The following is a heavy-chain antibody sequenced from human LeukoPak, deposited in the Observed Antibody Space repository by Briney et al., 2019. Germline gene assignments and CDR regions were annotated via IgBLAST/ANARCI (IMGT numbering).Heavy chain of an antibody. D-gene: IGHD5-18*01. CDR2: IKQDGSEK. CDR1: GFTFSSYW. V-gene: IGHV3-7*03. J-gene: IGHJ3*02. CDR3: AREGPPGGYSYGRAFDI. Sequence: GGSLRLSCAASGFTFSSYWMSWVRQAPGKGLEWGANIKQDGSEKYYVDSVKGRFTISRDNAKNSLYLQMNSLRAEDTAVYYCAREGPPGGYSYGRAFDIWGQGTMVTVSS.